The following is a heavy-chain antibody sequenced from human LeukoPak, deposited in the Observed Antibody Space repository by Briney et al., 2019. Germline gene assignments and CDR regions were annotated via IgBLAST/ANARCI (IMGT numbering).Heavy chain of an antibody. CDR2: MSPNSGDT. CDR3: ARGPPNWGFDF. J-gene: IGHJ4*02. Sequence: ASVTVSCKASGYTFTSYDINWVRHATGQGLEWMGWMSPNSGDTGYAQKFQGRVTMTRDTSISTAFMELTSLRSEDTAVYYCARGPPNWGFDFWGQGALVTVSS. V-gene: IGHV1-8*01. D-gene: IGHD7-27*01. CDR1: GYTFTSYD.